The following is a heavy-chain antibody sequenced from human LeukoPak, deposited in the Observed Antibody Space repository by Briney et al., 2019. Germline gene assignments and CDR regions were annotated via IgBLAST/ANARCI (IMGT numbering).Heavy chain of an antibody. D-gene: IGHD3-9*01. V-gene: IGHV4-61*01. J-gene: IGHJ4*02. CDR1: GGSVSSGSYY. CDR3: ARSRRYYDILTGAHTLYYFDY. CDR2: IYYSGST. Sequence: PSETLSLTCTVSGGSVSSGSYYWSWIRQPPGKGLEWIGYIYYSGSTSYNPSLKSRVTISVDTSKNQFSLKLSSVTAADTAVYYCARSRRYYDILTGAHTLYYFDYWGQGTLVTVSS.